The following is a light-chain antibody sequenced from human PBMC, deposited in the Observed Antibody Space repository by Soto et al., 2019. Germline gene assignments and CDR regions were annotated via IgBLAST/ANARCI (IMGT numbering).Light chain of an antibody. CDR3: SSYSSSPSYV. Sequence: QSVLTQPASVSGSPGQSITMSCTGTSDDVGGYNYVSWYQQHPGEVPKLVIFEVSNRPSGVSNRFSGSKSGNTASLTISGLQAEDEADYDCSSYSSSPSYVFGTGTKVTVL. CDR2: EVS. V-gene: IGLV2-14*01. CDR1: SDDVGGYNY. J-gene: IGLJ1*01.